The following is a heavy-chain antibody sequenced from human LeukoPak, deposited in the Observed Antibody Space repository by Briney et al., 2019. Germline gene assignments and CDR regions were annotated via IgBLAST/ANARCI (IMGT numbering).Heavy chain of an antibody. V-gene: IGHV1-8*01. Sequence: GASVKVSCKASGYTFTSYDINWVRQATGQGLEWMGWMNPNSGNTGYAQKFQGRVTMTRNTSISTAYMELSSLRSEDTAVYYCARDLTIAMAGDFDYWGQGTLVTVSS. CDR2: MNPNSGNT. D-gene: IGHD6-19*01. J-gene: IGHJ4*02. CDR1: GYTFTSYD. CDR3: ARDLTIAMAGDFDY.